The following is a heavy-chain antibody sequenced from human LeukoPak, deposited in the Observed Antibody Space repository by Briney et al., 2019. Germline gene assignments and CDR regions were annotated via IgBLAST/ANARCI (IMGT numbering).Heavy chain of an antibody. CDR1: GYTFTGYY. D-gene: IGHD3-10*01. CDR2: IIPIFGTA. V-gene: IGHV1-69*13. CDR3: ARDFGDGSGSYYSNWFDP. Sequence: SVKVSCKASGYTFTGYYMHWVRQAPGQGLEWMGKIIPIFGTANYAQNFQGRVTITADESTSTTYMELSSLRSEDTAVYYCARDFGDGSGSYYSNWFDPWGQGTLVTVSS. J-gene: IGHJ5*02.